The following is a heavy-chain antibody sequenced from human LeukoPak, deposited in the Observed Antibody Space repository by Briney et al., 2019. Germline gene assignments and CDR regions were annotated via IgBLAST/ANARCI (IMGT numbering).Heavy chain of an antibody. CDR1: GYTFTGYY. V-gene: IGHV1-2*02. D-gene: IGHD2-15*01. J-gene: IGHJ4*02. CDR2: INPNSGGT. Sequence: ASVQVSCKASGYTFTGYYMHWVRQAPGQGLEWMGWINPNSGGTNYAQKFQGRVTMTRDTSISTAYMELSRLRSDDTAVYYCASRYCSGGSCYQPYWGQGTLVTVSS. CDR3: ASRYCSGGSCYQPY.